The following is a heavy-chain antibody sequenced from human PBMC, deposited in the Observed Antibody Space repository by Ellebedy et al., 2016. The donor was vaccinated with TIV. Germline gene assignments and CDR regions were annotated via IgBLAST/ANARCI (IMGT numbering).Heavy chain of an antibody. CDR1: GITFSTSG. D-gene: IGHD5-18*01. V-gene: IGHV3-33*01. Sequence: GESLKISXAASGITFSTSGMHWVRQAPGKGLEWVAMIWSDGSKNYYADSVKGRFTTSRDNAKNAVYLQMNNLGADDTAVYYCARDPGYSAFDIWGQGTLVTVSS. CDR3: ARDPGYSAFDI. CDR2: IWSDGSKN. J-gene: IGHJ3*02.